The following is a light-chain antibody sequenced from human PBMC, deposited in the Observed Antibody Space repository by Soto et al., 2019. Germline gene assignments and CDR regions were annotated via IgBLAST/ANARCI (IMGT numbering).Light chain of an antibody. V-gene: IGLV2-11*01. CDR1: SSDVGSYNR. Sequence: QSVLTQPPSVSGSPGQSVTISCTGTSSDVGSYNRVSWYQQPPGTAPKVMIDDVNKRPSGVPDRFSGSRSGNTASLTISGLQAEDEADYYCCSYAGSYTWVFGGGTKLTVL. CDR3: CSYAGSYTWV. J-gene: IGLJ3*02. CDR2: DVN.